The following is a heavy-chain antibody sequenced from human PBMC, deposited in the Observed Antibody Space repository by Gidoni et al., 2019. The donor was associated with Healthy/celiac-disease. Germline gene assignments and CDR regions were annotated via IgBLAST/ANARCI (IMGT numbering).Heavy chain of an antibody. CDR2: IYWNDDK. J-gene: IGHJ5*02. Sequence: QITLKESGPTLVKPTQTLTLTCTFSGFSLSTSGVGVGWIRQPPGKALEWLALIYWNDDKRYSPSLKSRLTITKDTSKNQVVLTMTNMDPVDTATYYCAHARVITGTTCWFDPWGQGTLVTVSS. D-gene: IGHD1-7*01. V-gene: IGHV2-5*01. CDR1: GFSLSTSGVG. CDR3: AHARVITGTTCWFDP.